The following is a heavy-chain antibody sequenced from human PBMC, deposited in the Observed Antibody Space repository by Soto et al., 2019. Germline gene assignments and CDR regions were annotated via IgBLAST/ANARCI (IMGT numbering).Heavy chain of an antibody. CDR3: ARGRDGGAAN. CDR2: INPSGST. D-gene: IGHD4-17*01. CDR1: GGSFSGYY. V-gene: IGHV4-34*01. Sequence: QVQLQQWGAGLLKPSETLSLTCAVYGGSFSGYYWSWIRQPPGKGLEWIGEINPSGSTNYTPSLKSRVTMAGDAPKTQFSLTLTSVTAADTAVYYCARGRDGGAANWGQGTLVTVSS. J-gene: IGHJ4*02.